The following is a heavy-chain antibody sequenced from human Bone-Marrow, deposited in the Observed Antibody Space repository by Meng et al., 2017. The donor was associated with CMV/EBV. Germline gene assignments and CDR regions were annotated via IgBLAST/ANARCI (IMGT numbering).Heavy chain of an antibody. J-gene: IGHJ6*02. Sequence: ASVKVSCKASGYTFTGYYMHWVRQAPGQGLEWMGWINPNSGGTNYAQKFQGRVTMTRDTSISTAYMELSRLRSDDTAVYYCARDLDIPAHYYAMDVWGQGTTVTVSS. D-gene: IGHD5-12*01. V-gene: IGHV1-2*02. CDR3: ARDLDIPAHYYAMDV. CDR2: INPNSGGT. CDR1: GYTFTGYY.